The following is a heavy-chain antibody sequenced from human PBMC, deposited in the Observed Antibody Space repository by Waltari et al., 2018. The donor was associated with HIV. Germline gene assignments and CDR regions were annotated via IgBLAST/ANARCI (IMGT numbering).Heavy chain of an antibody. CDR2: IITLFGTG. V-gene: IGHV1-69*01. J-gene: IGHJ5*02. CDR3: ARDKAHNDVWSGYVS. Sequence: QVQLVQSGAEVKKPGSSVKVSCKASVGTVSSYAVSWVRQAPGQGLEWMGGIITLFGTGHYAQKFQGRVTITADGSTSTVYMGLSSLRSEDTAVYYCARDKAHNDVWSGYVSWGQGTLVTVSS. CDR1: VGTVSSYA. D-gene: IGHD3-3*01.